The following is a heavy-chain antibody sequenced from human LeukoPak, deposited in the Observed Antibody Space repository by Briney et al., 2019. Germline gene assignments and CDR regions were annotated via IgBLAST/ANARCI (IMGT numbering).Heavy chain of an antibody. D-gene: IGHD3-9*01. V-gene: IGHV3-23*01. CDR2: ISGSGGST. Sequence: GGSLRLSCAASGFTFSSYAMSWVRQAPGKGLEWVSAISGSGGSTYYADSVKGRFTISRDNSKNTLHLQMNSLRAEDTAVYYCAKDEYDILTGYYIPFDYWGQGTLVTVSS. J-gene: IGHJ4*02. CDR3: AKDEYDILTGYYIPFDY. CDR1: GFTFSSYA.